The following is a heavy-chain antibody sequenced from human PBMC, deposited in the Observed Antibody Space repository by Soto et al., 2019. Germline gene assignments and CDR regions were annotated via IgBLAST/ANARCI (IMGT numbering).Heavy chain of an antibody. J-gene: IGHJ4*02. D-gene: IGHD3-22*01. CDR1: GYSFAGYW. CDR2: IDPSDSQT. Sequence: GESLKISCKGSGYSFAGYWITWVRQKPGKGLEWMGRIDPSDSQTYYSPSFRGHVTISATKSITAVFLQWSSLRASDTAMYYCARQIYDSDTGPNFQYYFDSWGQGTPVTVSS. V-gene: IGHV5-10-1*01. CDR3: ARQIYDSDTGPNFQYYFDS.